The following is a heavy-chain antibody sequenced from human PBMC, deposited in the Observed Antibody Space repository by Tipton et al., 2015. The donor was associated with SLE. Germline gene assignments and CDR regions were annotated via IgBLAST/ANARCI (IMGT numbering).Heavy chain of an antibody. CDR2: IRSKASGGTT. V-gene: IGHV3-49*04. CDR3: TRVPNDYGDYPVAFDI. CDR1: GFTFGDYA. Sequence: SLRLSCTASGFTFGDYAMSWVRQAPGKGLEWVGFIRSKASGGTTEYAASVKGRFTISRDDSKSIAYLQMNSLKTEDTAVYYCTRVPNDYGDYPVAFDIWGQGTMVTVSS. J-gene: IGHJ3*02. D-gene: IGHD4-17*01.